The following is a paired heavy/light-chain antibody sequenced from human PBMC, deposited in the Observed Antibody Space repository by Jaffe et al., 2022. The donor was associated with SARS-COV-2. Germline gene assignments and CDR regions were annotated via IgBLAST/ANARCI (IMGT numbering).Heavy chain of an antibody. V-gene: IGHV3-7*01. CDR3: AIIRVGPTEMDV. Sequence: EVQLVESGGNLVQPGGSLRLSCAPSGFTLNIYWITWVRQAPGKGLEWVANIKHDGTEERYVDSVKGRFAISRDNAKNSFFLQMNSLRAEDTAVYYCAIIRVGPTEMDVWGKGTTVTVSS. CDR2: IKHDGTEE. D-gene: IGHD1-26*01. CDR1: GFTLNIYW. J-gene: IGHJ6*04.
Light chain of an antibody. J-gene: IGLJ3*02. Sequence: QPVLSQPPSASGTPGQTVTISCSGSNSNIGYRPVNWYKQFPGTAPKLLIHNNNQRPSGVPDRFSGSKSGTSASLAISGLQSEDEAVYYCSAWDDSLMNRLFGGGTEVTVL. V-gene: IGLV1-44*01. CDR1: NSNIGYRP. CDR3: SAWDDSLMNRL. CDR2: NNN.